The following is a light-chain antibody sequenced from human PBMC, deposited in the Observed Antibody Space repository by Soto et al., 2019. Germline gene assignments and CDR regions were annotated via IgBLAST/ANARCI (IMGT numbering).Light chain of an antibody. CDR3: CSYAGSSTFV. V-gene: IGLV2-23*01. CDR2: EGS. CDR1: SSDVGSYNL. Sequence: QSVMTQPPSVSESPGQSLTISCTGTSSDVGSYNLVSWYQQHPGKAPKLMIYEGSKRPSGVSNRFSGSKSGNTAYLTISGLQAEDEADYYCCSYAGSSTFVFGTGTKVTVL. J-gene: IGLJ1*01.